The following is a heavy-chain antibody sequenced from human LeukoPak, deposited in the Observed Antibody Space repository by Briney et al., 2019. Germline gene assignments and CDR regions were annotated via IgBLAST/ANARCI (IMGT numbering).Heavy chain of an antibody. CDR2: IIPILGIA. CDR1: GGTFSSYA. CDR3: ARGGSSSSWYWDD. D-gene: IGHD6-13*01. J-gene: IGHJ4*02. Sequence: ASVKVSCKASGGTFSSYAISWVRQAPGQGLEWMGRIIPILGIANYAQKFQGRVTITADKSTSTAYMELSSLRSEDTAVYYCARGGSSSSWYWDDWGRGTLVTVSS. V-gene: IGHV1-69*04.